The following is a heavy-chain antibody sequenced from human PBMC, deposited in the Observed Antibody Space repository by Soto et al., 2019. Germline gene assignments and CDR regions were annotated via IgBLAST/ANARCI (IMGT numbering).Heavy chain of an antibody. CDR1: GGTFSSYA. Sequence: QVQLVQSGAEVKKPGSSVKVSCTASGGTFSSYAISWVRQAPGQGLEWMGGIIPIFGTANYAQKFQGRVTITADESTSTAYMELSSLRSEDTAVYYCARDLIRRYYDSSGYLGASDYWGQGTLVTVSS. J-gene: IGHJ4*02. CDR3: ARDLIRRYYDSSGYLGASDY. V-gene: IGHV1-69*01. D-gene: IGHD3-22*01. CDR2: IIPIFGTA.